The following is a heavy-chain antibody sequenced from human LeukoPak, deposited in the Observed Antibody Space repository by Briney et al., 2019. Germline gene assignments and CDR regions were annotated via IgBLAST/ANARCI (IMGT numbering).Heavy chain of an antibody. D-gene: IGHD5-12*01. V-gene: IGHV3-23*01. J-gene: IGHJ4*02. CDR1: GFTFSSYA. Sequence: GGSLRLSCAASGFTFSSYAMSWVRQAPGKGLEWVSAISGSGGSTYYADSVKGRFTISRDNAKNTLYLQMNSLSAEDTAVYYCAKGVSGYDFPYYFDYWGQGTLVTVSS. CDR3: AKGVSGYDFPYYFDY. CDR2: ISGSGGST.